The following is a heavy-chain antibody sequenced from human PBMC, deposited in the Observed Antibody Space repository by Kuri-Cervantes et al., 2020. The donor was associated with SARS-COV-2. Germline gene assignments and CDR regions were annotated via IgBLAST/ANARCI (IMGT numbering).Heavy chain of an antibody. J-gene: IGHJ4*02. CDR3: AKDSGVNYYDSSGYHYFDY. V-gene: IGHV3-23*01. CDR2: ISGSGGST. Sequence: GESLKISCAASGFTFSSYAMSWVRQAPGKGLEWVSAISGSGGSTYYADSVKGRFTISRDNSKNTLYLQMNSLRAEDTAVYYCAKDSGVNYYDSSGYHYFDYWGQGTTVTVSS. CDR1: GFTFSSYA. D-gene: IGHD3-22*01.